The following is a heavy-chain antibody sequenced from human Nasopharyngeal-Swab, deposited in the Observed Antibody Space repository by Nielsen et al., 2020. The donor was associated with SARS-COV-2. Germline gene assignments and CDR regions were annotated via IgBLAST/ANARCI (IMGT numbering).Heavy chain of an antibody. CDR2: IRSKANSYAT. Sequence: ARQAPGKGLEWVGRIRSKANSYATAYAASVKGRFTISRDDSKNTAYLQMNSLKTEDTAVYYCTRLTVTGAFDIWGQGTMVTVSS. D-gene: IGHD4-17*01. J-gene: IGHJ3*02. V-gene: IGHV3-73*01. CDR3: TRLTVTGAFDI.